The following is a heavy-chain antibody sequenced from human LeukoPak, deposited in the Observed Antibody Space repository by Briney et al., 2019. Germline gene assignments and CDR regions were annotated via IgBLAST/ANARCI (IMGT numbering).Heavy chain of an antibody. CDR2: ISSDGSNT. J-gene: IGHJ4*02. D-gene: IGHD3-10*01. Sequence: GGSLRLSCAASGFTFSTYWMHWVRQAPGKGLVWVSRISSDGSNTNYADSVKGRFTISRDNAKNTLYLQMNSLRPEDTAVYYCVLLSLTPGWGQGTLVTVS. CDR1: GFTFSTYW. V-gene: IGHV3-74*01. CDR3: VLLSLTPG.